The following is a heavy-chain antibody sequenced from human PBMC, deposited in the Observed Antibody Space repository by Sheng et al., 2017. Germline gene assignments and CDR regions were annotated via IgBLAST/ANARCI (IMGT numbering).Heavy chain of an antibody. CDR2: ISSSSSYI. CDR3: ARDQRGDDYSNYVLYYYYYYMDV. Sequence: EVQLVESGGGLVKPGGSLRLSCAASGFTFSSYSMNWVRQAPGKGLEWVSSISSSSSYIYYADSVKGRFTISRDNAKNSLYLQMNSLRAEDTAVYYCARDQRGDDYSNYVLYYYYYYMDVWGKGTTVTVSS. V-gene: IGHV3-21*01. D-gene: IGHD4-4*01. J-gene: IGHJ6*03. CDR1: GFTFSSYS.